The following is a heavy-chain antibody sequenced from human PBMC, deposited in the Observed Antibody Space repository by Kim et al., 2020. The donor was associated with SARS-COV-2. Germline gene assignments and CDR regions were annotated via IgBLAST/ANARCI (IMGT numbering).Heavy chain of an antibody. CDR1: GFTFSSYW. Sequence: GGSLRLSCAASGFTFSSYWMSWVRQAPGKGLEWVANIKQDGSEKYYVDSVKGRFTISRDNAKNSLYLQMNSLRAEDTAVYYCARDHFPVDGDYYYYGMDVWGQGTTVTVSS. CDR2: IKQDGSEK. V-gene: IGHV3-7*01. CDR3: ARDHFPVDGDYYYYGMDV. D-gene: IGHD3-3*02. J-gene: IGHJ6*02.